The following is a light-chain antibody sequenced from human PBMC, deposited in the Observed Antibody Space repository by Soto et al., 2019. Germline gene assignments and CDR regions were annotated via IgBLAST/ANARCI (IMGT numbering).Light chain of an antibody. V-gene: IGKV1-5*03. Sequence: DVQMTQSPSTLSASVGDRVTITCRASQSITSWLAWYQQKPGKAPKLLIYKASTLESEVPSRFSGSGSGTEFTLTISSLQPDDFAHYYCQQYNRYPYTFGQGTKLEIK. J-gene: IGKJ2*01. CDR3: QQYNRYPYT. CDR1: QSITSW. CDR2: KAS.